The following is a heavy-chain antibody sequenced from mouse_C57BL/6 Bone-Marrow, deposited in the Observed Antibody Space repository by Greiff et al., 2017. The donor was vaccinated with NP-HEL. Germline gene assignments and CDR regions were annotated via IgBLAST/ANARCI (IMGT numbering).Heavy chain of an antibody. CDR3: ARDPYYYGSSYYFDY. Sequence: VQLKESGGGLVKPGGSLKLSCAASGFTFSSYAMSWVRQTPEKRLEWVATISDGGSYTYYPDNVKGRFTISRDNAKNNLYLQMSHLKSEDTAMYYCARDPYYYGSSYYFDYWGQGTTLTVSS. J-gene: IGHJ2*01. CDR1: GFTFSSYA. V-gene: IGHV5-4*01. D-gene: IGHD1-1*01. CDR2: ISDGGSYT.